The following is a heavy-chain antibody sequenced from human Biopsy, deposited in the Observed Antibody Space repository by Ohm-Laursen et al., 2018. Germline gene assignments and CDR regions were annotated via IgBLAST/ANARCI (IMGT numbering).Heavy chain of an antibody. CDR1: SGSIRTGDYY. CDR3: ARDRGGYNYYYAMDV. CDR2: IYYSGNT. Sequence: TLSLTCTVSSGSIRTGDYYWTWIRQQPGKGLEWIGSIYYSGNTKYNPSLQSRLSMSVDTSKNQFSLKLSSVTAADTAVYYCARDRGGYNYYYAMDVWGQGTTVTVSS. D-gene: IGHD3-22*01. J-gene: IGHJ6*02. V-gene: IGHV4-31*03.